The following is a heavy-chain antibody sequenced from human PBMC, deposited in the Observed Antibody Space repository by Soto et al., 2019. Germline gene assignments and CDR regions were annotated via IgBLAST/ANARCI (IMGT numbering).Heavy chain of an antibody. D-gene: IGHD2-2*01. CDR1: GGSISSYY. J-gene: IGHJ6*03. CDR3: ARLAGYCSSTSCPRRYYYYMDV. V-gene: IGHV4-59*08. Sequence: SSETLSLTCTVSGGSISSYYWSWIRQPPGEGLEGNWYIYYSRSTNYNPSLKSRVTISVDTSKNQFSLKLSSVTAADTAVYYCARLAGYCSSTSCPRRYYYYMDVWGKGTTVTVSS. CDR2: IYYSRST.